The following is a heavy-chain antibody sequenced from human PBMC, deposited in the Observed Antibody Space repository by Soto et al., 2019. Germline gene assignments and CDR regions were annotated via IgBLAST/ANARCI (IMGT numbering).Heavy chain of an antibody. Sequence: GGSLRLSCAASGFTFSSYGMHWVRQAPGKGLEWVAVIWYDGSNKYYADSVKGRFTISRDNSKNTLYLQMNSLRAEDTAVYYCARDPRIAAAGTTQLSSAYYYYYYMDVWGKGTTVTVSS. CDR1: GFTFSSYG. D-gene: IGHD6-13*01. CDR3: ARDPRIAAAGTTQLSSAYYYYYYMDV. CDR2: IWYDGSNK. J-gene: IGHJ6*03. V-gene: IGHV3-33*01.